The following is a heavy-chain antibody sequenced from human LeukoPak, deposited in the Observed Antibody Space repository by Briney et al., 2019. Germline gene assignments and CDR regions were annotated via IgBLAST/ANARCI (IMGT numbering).Heavy chain of an antibody. J-gene: IGHJ6*02. Sequence: GGSLRLSCVVSGLTFSNYCMTWVRQAPGKGLEWVANIKKDGSEKFYVDSVKGRFTISRDNAKSSLYLQMDSLRGEDTAVYYCARAPHYSNYGPYYYGMDVWGQGTTVTVSS. V-gene: IGHV3-7*03. CDR3: ARAPHYSNYGPYYYGMDV. CDR2: IKKDGSEK. CDR1: GLTFSNYC. D-gene: IGHD4-11*01.